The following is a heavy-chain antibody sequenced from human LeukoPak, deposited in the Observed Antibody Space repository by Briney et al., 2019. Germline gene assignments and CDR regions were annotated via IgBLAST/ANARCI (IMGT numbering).Heavy chain of an antibody. J-gene: IGHJ4*02. CDR1: GYTFTNYG. V-gene: IGHV1-18*01. D-gene: IGHD2-2*01. Sequence: ASVRVSCKASGYTFTNYGISWVRQAPGQGLEWMAWISANNGETRYEQNLQGRVTMTTDASTSTAYMELRSLRSDDTAVYYCARVPPSAHQLLSSDYWGQGTQVTVSS. CDR3: ARVPPSAHQLLSSDY. CDR2: ISANNGET.